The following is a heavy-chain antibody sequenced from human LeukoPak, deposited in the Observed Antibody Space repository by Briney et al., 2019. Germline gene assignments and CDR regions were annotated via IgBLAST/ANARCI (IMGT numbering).Heavy chain of an antibody. CDR1: GFTFSRYN. V-gene: IGHV3-21*01. Sequence: SGGSLRLSCAASGFTFSRYNMNWVRQAPGKGLEWVSSISRTGNYIYYADSVKGRFTISRDNAQNSLFLQMNSLRVEDTAVYYCARALETDCSGGSCYSGLDYWGQGTLVTVSS. J-gene: IGHJ4*02. D-gene: IGHD2-15*01. CDR3: ARALETDCSGGSCYSGLDY. CDR2: ISRTGNYI.